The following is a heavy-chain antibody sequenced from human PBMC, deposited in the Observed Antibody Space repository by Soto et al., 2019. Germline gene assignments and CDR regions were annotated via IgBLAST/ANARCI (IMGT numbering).Heavy chain of an antibody. CDR1: GYTFTSYA. J-gene: IGHJ3*02. CDR2: INAGNGNT. D-gene: IGHD2-2*01. Sequence: QVQLVQSGAEVKKPWASVKVSCKASGYTFTSYAMPLVRQAPGPRLEWMGWINAGNGNTKYSQKFQGRVTITRDTSASTACMELSSLRSEDTAVYYCATAIVVVPAVSAFDIWGQGTMVTVSS. CDR3: ATAIVVVPAVSAFDI. V-gene: IGHV1-3*01.